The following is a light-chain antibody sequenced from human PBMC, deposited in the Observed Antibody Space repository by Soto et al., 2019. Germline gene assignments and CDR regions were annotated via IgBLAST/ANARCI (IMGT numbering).Light chain of an antibody. V-gene: IGKV1-33*01. CDR2: DAS. J-gene: IGKJ5*01. Sequence: DIPMTQTPSSLSASVGYRVTITCQASQNINNYLNWYQQKPERATKLLIYDASNLEAGVPSRFRGSGSGTDFTFTISRLQPEDIATYYCQQYENLPTFGQRTRLEI. CDR1: QNINNY. CDR3: QQYENLPT.